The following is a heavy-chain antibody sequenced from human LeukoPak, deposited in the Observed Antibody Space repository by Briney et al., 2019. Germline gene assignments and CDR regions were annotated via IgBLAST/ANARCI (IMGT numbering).Heavy chain of an antibody. Sequence: ETLSLTCAVYGGSFSGYYWSWIRQPPGKGLEWIGEINHSGSTNYNPSLKSRVTISVDTSKNQFSLKLSSVTAADTAVYYCARQNRDDINGPPIAARLSDLDYWGQGTLVTISS. J-gene: IGHJ4*02. D-gene: IGHD6-6*01. V-gene: IGHV4-34*01. CDR3: ARQNRDDINGPPIAARLSDLDY. CDR2: INHSGST. CDR1: GGSFSGYY.